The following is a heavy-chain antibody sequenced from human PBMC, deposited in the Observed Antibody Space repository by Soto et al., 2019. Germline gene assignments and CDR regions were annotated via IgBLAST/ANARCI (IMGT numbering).Heavy chain of an antibody. CDR1: GYTFTSYY. CDR2: INPSGGST. J-gene: IGHJ4*02. V-gene: IGHV1-46*01. CDR3: ARDSGIVVVPAAFDFDY. Sequence: GASVKVSCKASGYTFTSYYMHWVRQAPGQGLEWMGIINPSGGSTSYAQKFQGRVTMTRDTSTSTVYMELSSLRSEDTAVYYCARDSGIVVVPAAFDFDYWGQGTLVTVSS. D-gene: IGHD2-2*01.